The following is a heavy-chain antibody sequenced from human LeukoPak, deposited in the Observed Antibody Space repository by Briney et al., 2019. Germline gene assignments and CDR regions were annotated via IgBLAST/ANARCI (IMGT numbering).Heavy chain of an antibody. D-gene: IGHD3-22*01. CDR1: GGSISSGSYY. CDR3: ARGETYYYDSSGYYWVVDYFDY. V-gene: IGHV4-61*02. Sequence: SETLSLTCSVSGGSISSGSYYWSWIRQPAGKGLEWIGRINLSGNINYNPSLRSRVTISVDTSKNQFSLKLSSVTAADTAVYYCARGETYYYDSSGYYWVVDYFDYWGQGTLVTVSS. CDR2: INLSGNI. J-gene: IGHJ4*02.